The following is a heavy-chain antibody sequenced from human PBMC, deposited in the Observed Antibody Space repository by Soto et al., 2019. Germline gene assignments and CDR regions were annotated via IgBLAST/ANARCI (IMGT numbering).Heavy chain of an antibody. CDR3: VRVTGSAPPRFDY. J-gene: IGHJ4*02. CDR2: ISGRGTTI. Sequence: VQLVESGGGLVQPGGSLRLSCAASGFTFSSYSMNWVRQAPGKGLEWLSYISGRGTTIYYADSVKGRFTISRDNAKNSLYLKMNSLRDEDTAVYYCVRVTGSAPPRFDYWGQGTLVTVSS. V-gene: IGHV3-48*02. CDR1: GFTFSSYS.